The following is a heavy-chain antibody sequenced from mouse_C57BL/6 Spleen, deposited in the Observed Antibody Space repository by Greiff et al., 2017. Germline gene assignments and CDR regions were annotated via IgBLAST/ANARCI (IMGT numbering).Heavy chain of an antibody. V-gene: IGHV5-4*01. CDR3: ARDMDSFNYFDY. CDR2: ISDGGSYT. J-gene: IGHJ2*01. D-gene: IGHD2-12*01. Sequence: DVQLVESGGGLVKPGGSLKLSCAASGFTFSSYAMSWVRQTPEKRLEWVATISDGGSYTYYPDNVKGRFTISRDNAKNNLYLQMSHLKSEDTAMYYCARDMDSFNYFDYWGQGTTLTVSS. CDR1: GFTFSSYA.